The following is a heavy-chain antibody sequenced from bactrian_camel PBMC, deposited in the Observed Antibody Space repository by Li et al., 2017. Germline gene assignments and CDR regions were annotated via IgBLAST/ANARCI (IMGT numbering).Heavy chain of an antibody. CDR1: GFTFSNNW. V-gene: IGHV3S6*01. D-gene: IGHD6*01. Sequence: HVQLVESGGGLIQPGGSLALSCVASGFTFSNNWMHWVRQAPGKGLEWVSDIYSDGANTYYADSVKGRFTISRDNSKNTVCLQMNSLKTEDAAMYYCAQDVITHSWSEHGYNYWGQGTQVTVS. CDR2: IYSDGANT. CDR3: AQDVITHSWSEHGYNY. J-gene: IGHJ4*01.